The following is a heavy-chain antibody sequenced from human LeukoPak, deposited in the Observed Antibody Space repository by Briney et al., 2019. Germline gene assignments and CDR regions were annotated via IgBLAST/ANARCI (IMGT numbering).Heavy chain of an antibody. V-gene: IGHV4-34*01. CDR2: INHSGST. CDR1: GGSFSGYY. Sequence: KTSETLSLTCAVYGGSFSGYYWSWIRQPPGKGLEWIGEINHSGSTNYNPSLKSRVTISVDTSKNQFSLKLSSVTAADTAVYYCARAPTNYYFDYWGQGTLVTVSS. CDR3: ARAPTNYYFDY. J-gene: IGHJ4*02.